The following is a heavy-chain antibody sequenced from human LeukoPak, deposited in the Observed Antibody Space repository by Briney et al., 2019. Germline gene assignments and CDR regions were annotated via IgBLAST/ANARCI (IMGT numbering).Heavy chain of an antibody. V-gene: IGHV3-64D*06. D-gene: IGHD2-15*01. CDR3: TRDSALLGVAFDL. CDR1: GFPFNTYA. CDR2: ISSNGDNT. Sequence: PGGSLRLSCSASGFPFNTYAIHWVRQAPGKGLEYVAGISSNGDNTDFADSAKGRFTISRDNCKSTLFLQMNSLRAEDTAVYFCTRDSALLGVAFDLWGQGTVVTVSS. J-gene: IGHJ3*01.